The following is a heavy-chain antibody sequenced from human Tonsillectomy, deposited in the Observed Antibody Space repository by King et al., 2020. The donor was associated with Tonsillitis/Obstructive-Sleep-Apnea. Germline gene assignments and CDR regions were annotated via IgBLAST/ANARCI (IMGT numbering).Heavy chain of an antibody. D-gene: IGHD3-3*01. CDR3: ARGTRSITLFGVAPGNYYYYGMDV. J-gene: IGHJ6*02. CDR1: GGTFSSYA. CDR2: IIPILGIA. Sequence: VPLVQSGAEVKKPGSSVKVSCKASGGTFSSYAITWVRQAPGQGLEWMGGIIPILGIANYAQKFQGRVTITADKSTSTADMELSSLRSEDTALYYCARGTRSITLFGVAPGNYYYYGMDVWGQGTTVTVSS. V-gene: IGHV1-69*10.